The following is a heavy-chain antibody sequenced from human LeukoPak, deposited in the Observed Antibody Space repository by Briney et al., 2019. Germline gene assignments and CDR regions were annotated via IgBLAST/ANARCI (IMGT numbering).Heavy chain of an antibody. CDR1: GGSFSGYY. J-gene: IGHJ4*02. CDR2: INHSGST. D-gene: IGHD3-9*01. Sequence: SETVSLTCAVYGGSFSGYYWSWIRQPPGKGLEWIGEINHSGSTNYNPSLKSRVTISVDTSKNQFSLKLSSVTAADTAVYYCARGRPVLRYFDWLVFDYWGQGTLVTVSS. CDR3: ARGRPVLRYFDWLVFDY. V-gene: IGHV4-34*01.